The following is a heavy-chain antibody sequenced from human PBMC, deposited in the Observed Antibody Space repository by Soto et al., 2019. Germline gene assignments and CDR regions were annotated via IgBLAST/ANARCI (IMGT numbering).Heavy chain of an antibody. J-gene: IGHJ6*02. Sequence: QVQLVQSGTEVKRPGDSVKVSCKASGYTFTGYYVHWVRQAPGQGLEWMAWITPNSGDTYLAQRFQGRVPMNRDASIGTAYMEMGGVTSDDTAEYYCAKGGAIVAAGTRVYLYNAMDVWGQGATVTVSS. D-gene: IGHD2-21*01. CDR1: GYTFTGYY. CDR2: ITPNSGDT. CDR3: AKGGAIVAAGTRVYLYNAMDV. V-gene: IGHV1-2*02.